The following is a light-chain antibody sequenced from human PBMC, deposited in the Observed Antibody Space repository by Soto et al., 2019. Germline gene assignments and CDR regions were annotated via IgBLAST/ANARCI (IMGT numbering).Light chain of an antibody. J-gene: IGLJ2*01. CDR1: SSNIGNNY. CDR2: DND. V-gene: IGLV1-51*01. Sequence: QSVLTQPPSVSAAPGQKFTISCSGSSSNIGNNYVFWYQQLPGTAPKLLIYDNDKRPSGIPDRFSGSKSGTSATLGITGLQTGDEADYYCATWDRSLSVGVFGGGTQLTVL. CDR3: ATWDRSLSVGV.